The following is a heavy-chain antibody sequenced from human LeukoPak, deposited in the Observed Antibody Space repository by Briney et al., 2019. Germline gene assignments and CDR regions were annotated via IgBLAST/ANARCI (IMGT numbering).Heavy chain of an antibody. Sequence: GGSLRLSCAASGFTFSSYSMNWVRQAPGKGLEWVSYISSSSSTIYYADSVKGRFTISRDNAKNSLYLQMNSLRAEDTAVYYCARDQVTTVVTKFYYWGQGTLVTVSS. J-gene: IGHJ4*02. D-gene: IGHD4-23*01. CDR1: GFTFSSYS. CDR3: ARDQVTTVVTKFYY. CDR2: ISSSSSTI. V-gene: IGHV3-48*01.